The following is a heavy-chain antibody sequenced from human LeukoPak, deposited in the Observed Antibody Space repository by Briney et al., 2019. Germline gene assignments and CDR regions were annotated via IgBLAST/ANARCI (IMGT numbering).Heavy chain of an antibody. V-gene: IGHV3-23*01. CDR1: GFTFSSYA. D-gene: IGHD2-15*01. Sequence: GGSLRLSCAASGFTFSSYAMSWVRQAPGKGLEWVSAISGGGGSTYYADSVKGRFTISRDNSKNMLYLQMNGLRAEDTAVYYCAKGGVPEYCSGGSCYSFDYWGQGTLVTVSS. J-gene: IGHJ4*02. CDR2: ISGGGGST. CDR3: AKGGVPEYCSGGSCYSFDY.